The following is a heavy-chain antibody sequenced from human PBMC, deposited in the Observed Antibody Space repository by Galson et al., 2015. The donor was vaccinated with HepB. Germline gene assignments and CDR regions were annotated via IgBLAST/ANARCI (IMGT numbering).Heavy chain of an antibody. D-gene: IGHD7-27*01. CDR2: INSDGSST. CDR1: GFTFSSYW. V-gene: IGHV3-74*01. Sequence: SLRLSCAASGFTFSSYWMHWVRQAPGKGLVWVSRINSDGSSTSYADSVKGRFTISRDNAKNTLYLQMNSLRAEDTAVYYCASQTWALAFDIWGQGTMVTVSS. CDR3: ASQTWALAFDI. J-gene: IGHJ3*02.